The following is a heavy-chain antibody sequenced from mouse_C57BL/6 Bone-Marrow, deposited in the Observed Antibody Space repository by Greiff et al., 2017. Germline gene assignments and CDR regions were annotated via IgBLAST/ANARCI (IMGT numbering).Heavy chain of an antibody. D-gene: IGHD1-1*01. Sequence: VQLQQSGAELARPGASVKLSCKASGYTFTSYGISWVKQRTGQGLEWIGEIYPRSGNTYYNEKFKGKATLTADKSSSTAFMELRSLTSEDSAVYFCARHAITTVVDYWGQGTTLTVSS. J-gene: IGHJ2*01. CDR2: IYPRSGNT. CDR1: GYTFTSYG. CDR3: ARHAITTVVDY. V-gene: IGHV1-81*01.